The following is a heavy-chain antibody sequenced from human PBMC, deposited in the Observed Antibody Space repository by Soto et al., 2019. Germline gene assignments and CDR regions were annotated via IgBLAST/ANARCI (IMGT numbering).Heavy chain of an antibody. J-gene: IGHJ5*02. D-gene: IGHD2-15*01. CDR3: ARQGPPDIAWFDP. CDR1: GGTFSIYT. Sequence: QVQLVQSGAEVKKPGSSVKVSCKASGGTFSIYTISWVRQAPGQGLEWMGGSANSAQKFQGRLTVTADEYTSTVDLELSSLTSGDTAVYYCARQGPPDIAWFDPWGQGALVSVSS. V-gene: IGHV1-69*01. CDR2: SA.